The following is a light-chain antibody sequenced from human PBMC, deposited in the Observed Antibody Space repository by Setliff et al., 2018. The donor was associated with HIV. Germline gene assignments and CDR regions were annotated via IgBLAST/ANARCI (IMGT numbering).Light chain of an antibody. CDR1: QSLSSSY. CDR2: GAS. J-gene: IGKJ3*01. V-gene: IGKV3-20*01. Sequence: EIVLTQSPGTLSLSPGERATLSCRASQSLSSSYLAWYQQKPGQAPRLLIYGASSRATGIPDRFTGSGSGTDFTLTINKLEPEDFVVYYCQQYGDSPFTFGPGTKVDNK. CDR3: QQYGDSPFT.